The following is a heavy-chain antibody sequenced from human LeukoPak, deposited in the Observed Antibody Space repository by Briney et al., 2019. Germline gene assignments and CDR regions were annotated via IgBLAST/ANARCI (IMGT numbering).Heavy chain of an antibody. CDR1: GGSISSSSCY. D-gene: IGHD1-20*01. V-gene: IGHV4-39*01. Sequence: SETLSLTCTVSGGSISSSSCYWGWIRQPPGKGLEWIGSIYYSGSTYYNPSLKSRVTISVDTSKNQFSLKLSSVSAADTAVYYCARGGGHYNWNGPYYYYGMDVWGQGTTVTVSS. J-gene: IGHJ6*02. CDR3: ARGGGHYNWNGPYYYYGMDV. CDR2: IYYSGST.